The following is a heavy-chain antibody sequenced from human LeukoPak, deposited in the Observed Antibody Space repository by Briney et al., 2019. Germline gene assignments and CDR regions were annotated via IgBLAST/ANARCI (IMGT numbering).Heavy chain of an antibody. CDR2: ISYDGYNK. Sequence: GTSLRLSYAASGFTFSGYAVHWVRQAPGKGLQWVAAISYDGYNKYYADSLKGRFTISRENSKNTLWLQMNSLRAEDTAAYYCARGGMYDSYYFFYMDVWGKGTTVTVSS. CDR3: ARGGMYDSYYFFYMDV. V-gene: IGHV3-30*01. J-gene: IGHJ6*03. CDR1: GFTFSGYA. D-gene: IGHD3-22*01.